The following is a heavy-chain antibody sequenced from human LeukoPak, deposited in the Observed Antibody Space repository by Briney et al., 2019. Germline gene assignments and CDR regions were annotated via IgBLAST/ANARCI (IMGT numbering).Heavy chain of an antibody. J-gene: IGHJ5*02. V-gene: IGHV1-18*01. CDR3: AREGGSYPNWFDP. CDR1: GYTFTSYG. D-gene: IGHD1-26*01. Sequence: GASVKVSCKASGYTFTSYGISWVRQAPGQGLEWMGWISAYNGNTNYAQKLQGRVTMTTDTSTSTAYIELRSLRSDDTAVYYCAREGGSYPNWFDPWGQGTLVTVSS. CDR2: ISAYNGNT.